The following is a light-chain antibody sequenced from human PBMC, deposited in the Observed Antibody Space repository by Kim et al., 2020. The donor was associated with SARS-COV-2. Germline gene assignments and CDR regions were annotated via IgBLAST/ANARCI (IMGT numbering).Light chain of an antibody. CDR1: SSDVGAYDY. J-gene: IGLJ3*02. Sequence: QSALTQPRSVSGSPGQSVTISCTGTSSDVGAYDYVSWYQHHPGKAPKLMVYEVTKRPSGVPARFSGSKSGNTASLTISGLQADDETDYYCCSYAGSYNWVFGGGTKLTV. CDR2: EVT. V-gene: IGLV2-11*01. CDR3: CSYAGSYNWV.